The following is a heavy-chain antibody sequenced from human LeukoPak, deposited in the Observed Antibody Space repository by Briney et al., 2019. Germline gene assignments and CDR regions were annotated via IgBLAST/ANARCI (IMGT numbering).Heavy chain of an antibody. D-gene: IGHD3-3*01. V-gene: IGHV5-51*01. CDR2: IYPGDSDT. J-gene: IGHJ3*02. CDR1: GYSFTSYW. Sequence: GESLKISCKGSGYSFTSYWIGWVRQMPGKGLEWMGIIYPGDSDTRYSPSLQGQVTISADKSISTAYLQWSSLKASDTAMYYCARQGGITIFGVAQPGGAFDIWGQGTMVTVSS. CDR3: ARQGGITIFGVAQPGGAFDI.